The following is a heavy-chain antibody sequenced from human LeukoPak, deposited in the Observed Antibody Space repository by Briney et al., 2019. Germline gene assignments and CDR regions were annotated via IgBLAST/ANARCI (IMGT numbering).Heavy chain of an antibody. CDR2: IYHSGST. V-gene: IGHV4-38-2*02. CDR1: GYSISSGYY. D-gene: IGHD6-6*01. CDR3: ARDSGVGQLEPELFDY. Sequence: SETLSLTCTVSGYSISSGYYWGWIRQPPGKGLEWIGSIYHSGSTYYNPSLKSRVTISVDTSKNQFSLKLSSMTAADTAVYYCARDSGVGQLEPELFDYWGQGTLVTVSS. J-gene: IGHJ4*02.